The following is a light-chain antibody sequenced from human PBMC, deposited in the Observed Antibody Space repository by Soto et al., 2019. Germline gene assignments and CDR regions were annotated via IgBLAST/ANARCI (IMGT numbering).Light chain of an antibody. CDR1: SSDVGNYNL. CDR2: EGS. CDR3: CSYAGSSTYV. V-gene: IGLV2-23*01. Sequence: QSVLTQPASVSGSPGQSITISCTGTSSDVGNYNLVSWYQQHPGKAPKLMIYEGSKRPSGVSNRFSGSKSGNTASLTISILQAGDEADYYCCSYAGSSTYVFGTGTKVTVL. J-gene: IGLJ1*01.